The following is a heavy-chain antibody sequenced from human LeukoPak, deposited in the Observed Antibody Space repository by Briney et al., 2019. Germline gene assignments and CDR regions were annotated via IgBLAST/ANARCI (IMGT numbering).Heavy chain of an antibody. CDR1: GYTFTGYY. Sequence: ASVKVSCKASGYTFTGYYMHWVRQAPGQGLEWMGRIIPILGIANYAQKFQGRVTITADKSTSTAYMELRSLRSEDTAVYYCARVTSSSSSDYFDYWGQGTLVTVSS. J-gene: IGHJ4*02. V-gene: IGHV1-69*04. CDR2: IIPILGIA. D-gene: IGHD6-6*01. CDR3: ARVTSSSSSDYFDY.